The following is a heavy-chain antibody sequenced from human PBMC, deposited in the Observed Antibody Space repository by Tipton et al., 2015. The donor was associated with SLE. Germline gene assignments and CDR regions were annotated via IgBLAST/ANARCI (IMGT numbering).Heavy chain of an antibody. J-gene: IGHJ3*01. D-gene: IGHD7-27*01. CDR2: SNDSGKT. Sequence: TLSLTCAVYGGSLSGHYWSWIRQTPGKGLECIGESNDSGKTNYNPALKRRATISVDTSRNQFSLRLTSVTAADTAVYYCARDLGARDAFDLWGQGTMVTVSS. CDR1: GGSLSGHY. CDR3: ARDLGARDAFDL. V-gene: IGHV4-34*01.